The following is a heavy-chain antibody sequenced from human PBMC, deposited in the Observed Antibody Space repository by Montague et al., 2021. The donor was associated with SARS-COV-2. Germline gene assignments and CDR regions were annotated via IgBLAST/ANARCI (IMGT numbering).Heavy chain of an antibody. J-gene: IGHJ4*02. D-gene: IGHD1-1*01. Sequence: SLRLSCAASGFTFDDFAMHWVRQAPGQGLEWVSGTYWNGAYIAYAASVKGRFTISRGNAKNSLYLQMSSLTTDDTALYYCAKGSKRIETTCPFDSWGQGTLVTVSS. CDR3: AKGSKRIETTCPFDS. CDR2: TYWNGAYI. V-gene: IGHV3-9*01. CDR1: GFTFDDFA.